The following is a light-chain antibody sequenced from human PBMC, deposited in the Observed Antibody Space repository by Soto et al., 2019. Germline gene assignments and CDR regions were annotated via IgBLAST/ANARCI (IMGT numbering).Light chain of an antibody. CDR2: DAS. V-gene: IGKV3-11*01. Sequence: EIVLTQSPATLSLSPGERATLSCRASQIVSSYFAWYQQKPGQAPRLLIYDASNRATGIPARFSGSGSGTDFTLTISSLEPDDFAVYYCQQRGNWPVTFGQGTRVDIK. CDR1: QIVSSY. J-gene: IGKJ1*01. CDR3: QQRGNWPVT.